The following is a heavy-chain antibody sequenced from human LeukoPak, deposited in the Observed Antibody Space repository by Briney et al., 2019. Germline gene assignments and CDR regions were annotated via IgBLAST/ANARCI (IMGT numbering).Heavy chain of an antibody. CDR3: ARGPAVAGLLLYFDY. D-gene: IGHD6-19*01. J-gene: IGHJ4*02. CDR2: IYHSGST. Sequence: SETLSLTCTVSGYSISSGYYWGRIRQPPGKGLEWIGSIYHSGSTYYNPSLKSRVTISVDTSKNQFSLKLSSVTAADTAVYYCARGPAVAGLLLYFDYWGQGTLVTVSS. V-gene: IGHV4-38-2*02. CDR1: GYSISSGYY.